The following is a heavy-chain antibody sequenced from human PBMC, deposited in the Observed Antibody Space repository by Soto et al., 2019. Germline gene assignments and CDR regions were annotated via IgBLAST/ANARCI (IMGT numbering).Heavy chain of an antibody. Sequence: GGSLRLSCAASGFTFSSYAMSWVRQAPGKGLEWVSAISGSGGSTYYADSVKGRFTISRDNSKNTLYLQMNSLRAEDTAVYYCAKAPSGIGSSEGGYDFWSGYFQIYFDYWGQGTLVTVSS. V-gene: IGHV3-23*01. CDR3: AKAPSGIGSSEGGYDFWSGYFQIYFDY. J-gene: IGHJ4*02. D-gene: IGHD3-3*01. CDR1: GFTFSSYA. CDR2: ISGSGGST.